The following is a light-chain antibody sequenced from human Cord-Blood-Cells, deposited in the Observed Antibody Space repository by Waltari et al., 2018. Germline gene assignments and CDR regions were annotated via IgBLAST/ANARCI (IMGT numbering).Light chain of an antibody. J-gene: IGLJ2*01. CDR2: SNN. Sequence: QSVLTQPPSASGTPGQRVTISCSGSSSNIGSNTVNWYQQLPGTAPKLLIYSNNQRPSGVPDRFSGSKSGTSASLAISGLQSEDEADYYCAAWDDSRVVFSGGTKLTVL. CDR3: AAWDDSRVV. CDR1: SSNIGSNT. V-gene: IGLV1-44*01.